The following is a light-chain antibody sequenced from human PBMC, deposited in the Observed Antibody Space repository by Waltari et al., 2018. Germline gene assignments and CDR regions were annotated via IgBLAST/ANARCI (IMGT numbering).Light chain of an antibody. CDR2: GAS. V-gene: IGKV3-15*01. Sequence: EIVMTQSPATLSVSPGERATLPCRASQSVSSNLAWYQQKPGQAPRLLIYGASTRATGIPARFSGSGSGTEFTLTISRMQSEDFAVYYCQQYNNWPPWTFGQGTKVEIK. CDR1: QSVSSN. CDR3: QQYNNWPPWT. J-gene: IGKJ1*01.